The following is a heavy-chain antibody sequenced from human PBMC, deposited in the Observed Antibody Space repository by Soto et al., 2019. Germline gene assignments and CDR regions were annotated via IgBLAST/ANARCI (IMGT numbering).Heavy chain of an antibody. CDR3: ARRALWFGESMGRWFDP. V-gene: IGHV4-34*01. CDR2: VNHSGST. Sequence: SETLSLTCAVYGGSFSGYYWSWIRQPPGKGLEWIGEVNHSGSTNYNPSLKSRVTISVDTSKNQFSLKLSSVTAADTAVYYCARRALWFGESMGRWFDPWGQGTLVTVSS. D-gene: IGHD3-10*01. J-gene: IGHJ5*02. CDR1: GGSFSGYY.